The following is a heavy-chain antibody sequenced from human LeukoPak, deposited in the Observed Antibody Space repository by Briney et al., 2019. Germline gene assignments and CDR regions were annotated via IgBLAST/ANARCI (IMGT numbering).Heavy chain of an antibody. Sequence: PSETLSLTCGVSGGSVINTNWWTWVRQPPGKGLEWIGEVHLDGRTNYNPSLESRLTMSVDVSENQVSLKLTSVTAADTAVYYCAREGGFYRPLDYSGQRTLVTVSS. V-gene: IGHV4-4*02. CDR3: AREGGFYRPLDY. J-gene: IGHJ4*02. CDR1: GGSVINTNW. D-gene: IGHD3-3*01. CDR2: VHLDGRT.